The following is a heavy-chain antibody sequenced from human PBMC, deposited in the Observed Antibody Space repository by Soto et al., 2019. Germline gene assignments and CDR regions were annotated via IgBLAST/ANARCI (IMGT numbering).Heavy chain of an antibody. CDR2: IYYGGST. CDR1: GGCISSGGYY. J-gene: IGHJ5*02. V-gene: IGHV4-31*03. D-gene: IGHD6-13*01. Sequence: QVQLQESGPGLVKPSQTLSLTCTVSGGCISSGGYYWSWIRQHPGKGLEWIGYIYYGGSTYYNPSLESRGTISVDTSKNQFSLKLSSVTAADTAVHYCARAGQQLFDPWGQGTLVTVSS. CDR3: ARAGQQLFDP.